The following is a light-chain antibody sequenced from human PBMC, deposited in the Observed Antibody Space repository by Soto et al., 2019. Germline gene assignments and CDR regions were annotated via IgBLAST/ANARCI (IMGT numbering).Light chain of an antibody. CDR2: DAS. V-gene: IGKV1-33*01. CDR3: QQYGNLLWT. J-gene: IGKJ1*01. Sequence: DIQMTQSPSSLSASVGDRVTITCQASQDINNYLNWYRHKPGKAPELLIYDASNLETGVPSRFSGGGSGTHFTFTISSLQPEDFATYYCQQYGNLLWTCGQGTKVEIK. CDR1: QDINNY.